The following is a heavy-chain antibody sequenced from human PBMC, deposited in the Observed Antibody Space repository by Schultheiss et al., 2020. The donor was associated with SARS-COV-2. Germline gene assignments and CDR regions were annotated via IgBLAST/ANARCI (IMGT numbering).Heavy chain of an antibody. V-gene: IGHV1-58*02. J-gene: IGHJ4*02. CDR3: AKYRGWYARPPLLFDY. Sequence: SVKVSCKASGFIFTSSAMQWVRQARGQRLEWIGWIVVGSGNTNYAQKFQERVTITRDMSTSTAHMELRSLRSDDTAVYYCAKYRGWYARPPLLFDYWGQGILVTVSS. CDR1: GFIFTSSA. CDR2: IVVGSGNT. D-gene: IGHD6-19*01.